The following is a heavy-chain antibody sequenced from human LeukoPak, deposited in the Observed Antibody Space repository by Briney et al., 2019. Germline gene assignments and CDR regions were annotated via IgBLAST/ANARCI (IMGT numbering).Heavy chain of an antibody. V-gene: IGHV3-30*03. CDR3: TTTQYSDSSLRY. J-gene: IGHJ4*02. Sequence: PGGSLRLSCAASGFTFSSYGMHWVRQAPGKGLEWVAVISYDGSNKYYADSVKGRFTISRDNSKNTLYLQMNSLKTEDTAVYYCTTTQYSDSSLRYWGQGTPVTVSS. D-gene: IGHD1-26*01. CDR2: ISYDGSNK. CDR1: GFTFSSYG.